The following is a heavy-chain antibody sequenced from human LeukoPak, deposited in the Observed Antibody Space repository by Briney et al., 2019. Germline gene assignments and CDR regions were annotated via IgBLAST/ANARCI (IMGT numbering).Heavy chain of an antibody. D-gene: IGHD6-6*01. V-gene: IGHV3-33*08. J-gene: IGHJ3*02. CDR1: GFTVSSNY. Sequence: GGSLRLSCAASGFTVSSNYMSWVRQAPGKGLEWVAFIRYDGSNKYYADSVKGRFTISRDNSKNTLYLQMNSLRGEDTAVYYCARIPYSSSLTDAFDIWGQGTMVTVYS. CDR3: ARIPYSSSLTDAFDI. CDR2: IRYDGSNK.